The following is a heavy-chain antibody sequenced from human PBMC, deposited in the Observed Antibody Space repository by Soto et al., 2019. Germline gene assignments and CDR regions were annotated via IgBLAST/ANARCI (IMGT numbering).Heavy chain of an antibody. CDR2: FNAGNGNT. D-gene: IGHD2-2*01. Sequence: ASVKVSCKASGYTFTSYAMLWVRQAPGQRLEWMGWFNAGNGNTKYSQKFQGRVTITRDTSASTAYLELSSLRSEDTAVYYCATVRVVPAASHFDYWGQGTLVTVSS. CDR3: ATVRVVPAASHFDY. V-gene: IGHV1-3*01. CDR1: GYTFTSYA. J-gene: IGHJ4*02.